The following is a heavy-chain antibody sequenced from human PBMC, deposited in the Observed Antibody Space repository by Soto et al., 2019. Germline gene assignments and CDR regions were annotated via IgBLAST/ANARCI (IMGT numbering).Heavy chain of an antibody. J-gene: IGHJ5*02. CDR3: AREPFAWGEFPDYYDSSGSTPGWFDP. CDR2: ISSSGSTI. Sequence: GGSLRLSCAASGFTFSSYEMNWVRQAQGKGLEWVSYISSSGSTIYYADSVKGRFTISRDNAKNSLYLQMNSLRAEDTAVYYCAREPFAWGEFPDYYDSSGSTPGWFDPWGQGTLVTVSS. V-gene: IGHV3-48*03. CDR1: GFTFSSYE. D-gene: IGHD3-22*01.